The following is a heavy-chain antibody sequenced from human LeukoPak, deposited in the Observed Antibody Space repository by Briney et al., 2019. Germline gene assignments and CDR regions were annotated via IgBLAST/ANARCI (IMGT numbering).Heavy chain of an antibody. CDR1: GGSISSYY. Sequence: SETLSLTCTVSGGSISSYYWSWIRQPPGKGLEWIGYIYYSGSTNYNPSLKSRVTISVDTSKNQFSLKLSSVTAADTAVYYCARVSSSGWTATGWFDPWGQGTLVTVSS. CDR3: ARVSSSGWTATGWFDP. D-gene: IGHD6-19*01. V-gene: IGHV4-59*01. CDR2: IYYSGST. J-gene: IGHJ5*02.